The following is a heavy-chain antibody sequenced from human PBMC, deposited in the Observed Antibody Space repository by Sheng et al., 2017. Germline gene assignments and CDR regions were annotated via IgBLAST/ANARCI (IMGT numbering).Heavy chain of an antibody. Sequence: QVQLVQSGAELKKPGASVKVSCKASDYTFTSYGISWVRQAPGQGLEWMGWISAYNGNTNYAQKLQGRVTMTTDTSTSTAYMELRSLRSDDTAVYYCARDRKASYSNNLPGDYWGQGTLVTVSS. D-gene: IGHD6-13*01. V-gene: IGHV1-18*01. CDR3: ARDRKASYSNNLPGDY. CDR1: DYTFTSYG. J-gene: IGHJ4*02. CDR2: ISAYNGNT.